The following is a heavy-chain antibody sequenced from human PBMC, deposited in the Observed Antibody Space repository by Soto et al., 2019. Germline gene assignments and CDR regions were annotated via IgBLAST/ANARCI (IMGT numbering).Heavy chain of an antibody. J-gene: IGHJ6*02. Sequence: SETLSLTCAVSGGSISSSNWWSWVRQPPGKGLEWIGEIYHSGSTNYNPSLKSRVTISVDKSKNQFSLKLSSVTAADTAVYYCVRERLIRRGDYYGMDVWGQGTTVTVSS. CDR2: IYHSGST. D-gene: IGHD3-10*01. V-gene: IGHV4-4*02. CDR3: VRERLIRRGDYYGMDV. CDR1: GGSISSSNW.